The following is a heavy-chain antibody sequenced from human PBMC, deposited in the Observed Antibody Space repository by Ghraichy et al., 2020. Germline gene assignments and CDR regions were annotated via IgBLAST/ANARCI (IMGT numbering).Heavy chain of an antibody. D-gene: IGHD2-2*01. CDR3: ARQLFSGAFDI. V-gene: IGHV4-39*07. Sequence: GSLRLSCTVSGGSISSSSYYWGWIRQPPGKGLEWIGSIYYSGSTYYNPSLKSRVTISVDTSKNQFSLKLSSVTAADTAVYYCARQLFSGAFDIWGQGTMVTVSS. CDR1: GGSISSSSYY. CDR2: IYYSGST. J-gene: IGHJ3*02.